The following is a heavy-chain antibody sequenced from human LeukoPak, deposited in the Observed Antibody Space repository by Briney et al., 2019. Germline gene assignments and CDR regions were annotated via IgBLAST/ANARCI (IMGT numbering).Heavy chain of an antibody. J-gene: IGHJ3*01. CDR2: ISSSGSTI. Sequence: GGSLRLSCAASGFTFSDYYMSWIRQAPGKGLEWVSYISSSGSTIYYADSVKGRFTMSRDNSQNTLYVQLNSLRAEDTAVYYCARPGLGIGAADLGDGALDVWGQGTMVTVSS. CDR3: ARPGLGIGAADLGDGALDV. V-gene: IGHV3-11*04. CDR1: GFTFSDYY. D-gene: IGHD6-13*01.